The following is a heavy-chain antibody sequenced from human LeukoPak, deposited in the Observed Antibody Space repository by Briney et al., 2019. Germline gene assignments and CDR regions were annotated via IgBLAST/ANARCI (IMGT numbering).Heavy chain of an antibody. CDR3: ARQLYGSDY. D-gene: IGHD1-1*01. J-gene: IGHJ4*02. V-gene: IGHV4-34*01. Sequence: SETLSLTCAVSGAPLSNFYWSWIRQYPGKGLEWIGEINHSGYTNYNPSLKSRVTISVDTPKNQFSLKVNSVTAADTAVYYCARQLYGSDYWGQGTLVTVSS. CDR2: INHSGYT. CDR1: GAPLSNFY.